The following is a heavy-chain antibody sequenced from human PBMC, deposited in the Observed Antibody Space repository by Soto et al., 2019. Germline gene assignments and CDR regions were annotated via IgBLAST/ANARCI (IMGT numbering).Heavy chain of an antibody. CDR3: AGGAVAGWDY. D-gene: IGHD6-19*01. V-gene: IGHV1-18*01. Sequence: QVQLVQSGVEVKKPGASVKVSCKASGYIFASYAITWVRQTPGQGLEWMGWISGYNGNTKYAQQRQXXVXMXXDTSASTAYMEMRSLTSDDTAVYYCAGGAVAGWDYWGQGTLVTVSS. CDR2: ISGYNGNT. CDR1: GYIFASYA. J-gene: IGHJ4*02.